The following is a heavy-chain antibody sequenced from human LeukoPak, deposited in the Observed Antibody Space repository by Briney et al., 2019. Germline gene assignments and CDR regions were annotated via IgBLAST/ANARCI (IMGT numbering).Heavy chain of an antibody. D-gene: IGHD6-6*01. CDR2: ISGSGGST. Sequence: QPGGSLRLSCAASGLTFSSYAMSWVRQAPGKGLEWVSAISGSGGSTYYADSVKGRFTISRDNSKNTLYLQMNSLRAEDTAVYYCAKLALRSSSSGLFVGTWGQGTLVTVS. CDR3: AKLALRSSSSGLFVGT. V-gene: IGHV3-23*01. J-gene: IGHJ5*02. CDR1: GLTFSSYA.